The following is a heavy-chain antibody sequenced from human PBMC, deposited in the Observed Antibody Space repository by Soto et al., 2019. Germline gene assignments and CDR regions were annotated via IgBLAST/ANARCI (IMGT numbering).Heavy chain of an antibody. J-gene: IGHJ5*02. Sequence: EVQLLESGGGLVQPGGSLRLSCSASGFTFSSYAMSWVRQAPGKGLEWVSAISGSGGSTYYADSVKGRFNISRDNSKNTVYMQMNRLRAEDTAVYYCAKFYGSGSYLDWFDPWGQGTLVTVSS. CDR1: GFTFSSYA. CDR2: ISGSGGST. CDR3: AKFYGSGSYLDWFDP. D-gene: IGHD3-10*01. V-gene: IGHV3-23*01.